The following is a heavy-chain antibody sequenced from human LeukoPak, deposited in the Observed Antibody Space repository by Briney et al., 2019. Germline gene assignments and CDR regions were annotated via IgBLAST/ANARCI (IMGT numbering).Heavy chain of an antibody. CDR1: GFNVSVNY. J-gene: IGHJ6*02. CDR2: IYSGGST. CDR3: AKGDYYDFWSGYPSSYYYYYGMDV. D-gene: IGHD3-3*01. V-gene: IGHV3-53*01. Sequence: GSLRLSCAASGFNVSVNYMSWVRQAPGKGLEWVSVIYSGGSTYYADSVKGRFTISRDNSKNTLYLQMNSLRAEDTAVYYCAKGDYYDFWSGYPSSYYYYYGMDVWGQGTTVTVSS.